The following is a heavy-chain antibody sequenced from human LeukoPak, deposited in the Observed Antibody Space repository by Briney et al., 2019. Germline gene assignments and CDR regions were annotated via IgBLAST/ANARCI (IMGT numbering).Heavy chain of an antibody. CDR2: IIPILGIA. CDR3: ARVRPYSSGWNDFDY. CDR1: GGTFSSYA. V-gene: IGHV1-69*04. Sequence: SVKVSCKASGGTFSSYAISWVRQAPGQGLEWMGRIIPILGIANYAQKFQGRVTITADKSTSTAYMELSSLRSEDTAVYYRARVRPYSSGWNDFDYWGQGTLVTVSS. D-gene: IGHD6-19*01. J-gene: IGHJ4*02.